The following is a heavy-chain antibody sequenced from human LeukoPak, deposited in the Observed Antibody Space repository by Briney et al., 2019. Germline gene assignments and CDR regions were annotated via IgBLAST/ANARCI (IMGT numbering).Heavy chain of an antibody. CDR2: IIPIFGTA. J-gene: IGHJ5*02. CDR3: ARGGRYSSSWNWFDP. D-gene: IGHD6-6*01. Sequence: SVKVSCTASGGTFSSYAISWVRQAPGQGLEWMGGIIPIFGTANYAQKFQGRVTITADESTSTAYMELSSLRSEDTAVYYCARGGRYSSSWNWFDPWGQGTLVTVSS. CDR1: GGTFSSYA. V-gene: IGHV1-69*13.